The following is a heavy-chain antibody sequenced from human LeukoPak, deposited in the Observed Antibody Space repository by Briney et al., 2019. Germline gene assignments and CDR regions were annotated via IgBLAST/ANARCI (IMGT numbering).Heavy chain of an antibody. CDR1: GGSLSSYY. D-gene: IGHD2-21*02. J-gene: IGHJ4*02. CDR2: IHYSGNT. V-gene: IGHV4-59*01. Sequence: SETLSLTCTVSGGSLSSYYWSWIRQPPGKGLEWIGYIHYSGNTNYNPSLKSRVTISVDTSKNQFSLKLSSVAAADTAVYYCARGRVVVTPFDYWGQGTLVTVSS. CDR3: ARGRVVVTPFDY.